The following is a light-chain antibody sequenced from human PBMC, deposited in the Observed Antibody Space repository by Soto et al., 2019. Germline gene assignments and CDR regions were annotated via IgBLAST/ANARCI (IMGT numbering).Light chain of an antibody. CDR2: EVS. V-gene: IGLV2-14*01. J-gene: IGLJ1*01. CDR1: SSDVGGYKY. CDR3: SSYTTSSPCV. Sequence: LTQPAGVSGSPGQSITISCTGTSSDVGGYKYVSWYQQYPGKAPKLMMYEVSNRPAGVSNRFSGSTSGNTASLTISGLQAEDEADYYCSSYTTSSPCVFGTGTKVTVL.